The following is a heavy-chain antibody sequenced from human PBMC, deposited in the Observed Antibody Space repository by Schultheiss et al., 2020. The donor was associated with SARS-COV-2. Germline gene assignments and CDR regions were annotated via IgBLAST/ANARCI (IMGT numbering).Heavy chain of an antibody. CDR2: IYHSGST. CDR1: GGSISSGYY. D-gene: IGHD2-8*01. V-gene: IGHV4-38-2*02. Sequence: SETLSLTCTVSGGSISSGYYWGWIRQPPGKGLEWIGSIYHSGSTYYNPSLKSRVTISVDTSKNQFSLKLSSVTAADTAVYYCARDRSDIVLMVYAATGGMDVWGQGTTVTVSS. J-gene: IGHJ6*02. CDR3: ARDRSDIVLMVYAATGGMDV.